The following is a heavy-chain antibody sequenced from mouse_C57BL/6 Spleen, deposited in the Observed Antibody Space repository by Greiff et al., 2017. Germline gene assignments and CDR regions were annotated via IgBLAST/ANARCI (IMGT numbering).Heavy chain of an antibody. J-gene: IGHJ2*01. Sequence: VMLVESGPGLVQPSQSLSITCTVSGFSLTSYGVHWVRQSPGKGLAWLGVIWRGGSTDYNAAFMSRLSITKDNSKSQVFFKMNSLQADDTAIYYWAKKSDDYDARYYFDYWGQGTTLTVSS. CDR3: AKKSDDYDARYYFDY. V-gene: IGHV2-5*01. CDR1: GFSLTSYG. D-gene: IGHD2-4*01. CDR2: IWRGGST.